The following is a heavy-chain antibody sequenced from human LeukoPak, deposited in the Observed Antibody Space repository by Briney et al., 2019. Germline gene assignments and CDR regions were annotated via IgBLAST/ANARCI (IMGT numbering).Heavy chain of an antibody. CDR1: GGSISSSNHY. V-gene: IGHV4-39*01. CDR3: ARRFSGSSQIDY. J-gene: IGHJ4*02. Sequence: PSETLSLTCTVSGGSISSSNHYWVWIRQPPGKGLEWIGNIYYSGSTYYNPSLKSRVTISVDTSNNQFSLQLSSVTAADTAVYYCARRFSGSSQIDYWGQGTLVTVSS. D-gene: IGHD6-13*01. CDR2: IYYSGST.